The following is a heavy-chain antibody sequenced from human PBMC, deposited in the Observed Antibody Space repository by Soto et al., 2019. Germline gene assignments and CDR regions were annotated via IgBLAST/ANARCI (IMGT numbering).Heavy chain of an antibody. D-gene: IGHD5-12*01. CDR1: GGSISSYY. CDR2: IYYSGST. V-gene: IGHV4-59*08. J-gene: IGHJ6*03. Sequence: PSDTLSLTCTVSGGSISSYYWSWIRQPPGKGLEWIGYIYYSGSTNYNPSLKSRVTISVDTSKNQFSLKLSSVTAADTAVYYCARAGGKVATIRGLGYYYMDVCGKGTTVTVSS. CDR3: ARAGGKVATIRGLGYYYMDV.